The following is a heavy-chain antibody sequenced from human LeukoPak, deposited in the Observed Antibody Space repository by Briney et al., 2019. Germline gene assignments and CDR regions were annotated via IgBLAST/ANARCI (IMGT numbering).Heavy chain of an antibody. D-gene: IGHD3-3*01. CDR2: LSTDGSST. CDR1: GFIFSSYW. Sequence: PGGSLRLSCAASGFIFSSYWMHWVRQAPGQGLVWLSRLSTDGSSTDYADSVKGRFTISRDNAKNTLYLQMNSLRAEDTAVYYCARVSCDYTTCKYPFDYWGQGTPVTVSS. V-gene: IGHV3-74*01. J-gene: IGHJ4*02. CDR3: ARVSCDYTTCKYPFDY.